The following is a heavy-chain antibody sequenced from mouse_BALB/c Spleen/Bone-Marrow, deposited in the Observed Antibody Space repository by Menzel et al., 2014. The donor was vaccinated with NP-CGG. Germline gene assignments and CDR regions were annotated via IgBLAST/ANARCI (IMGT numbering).Heavy chain of an antibody. CDR3: TREDTNWDFDY. CDR2: ISSGGSYI. Sequence: EVKLMDSGGGLVKPGGSLKLSCAASGFTFSSYTMSWVRQTPERRLEWVATISSGGSYIYYPDSVKSRFTISRDNAKNTLYLQMSRVKSEDTAMYYCTREDTNWDFDYWGQGTTLTVSS. CDR1: GFTFSSYT. V-gene: IGHV5-6-4*01. D-gene: IGHD4-1*01. J-gene: IGHJ2*01.